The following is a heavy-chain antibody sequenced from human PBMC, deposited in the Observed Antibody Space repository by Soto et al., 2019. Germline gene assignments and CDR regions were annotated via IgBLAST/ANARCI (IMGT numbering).Heavy chain of an antibody. J-gene: IGHJ6*03. CDR2: ISSSSSYI. V-gene: IGHV3-21*01. CDR1: RFTVSSYS. CDR3: AREYYCSGGSCPELKHQDYYYYYYMDV. Sequence: PGGSLRICCASCRFTVSSYSMNLVRKNQGKGLEWVSSISSSSSYIYYADSVKGRFTISRDNAKNSLYLQMNSLRAEDTAAYYCAREYYCSGGSCPELKHQDYYYYYYMDVWGKGTTVTVSS. D-gene: IGHD2-15*01.